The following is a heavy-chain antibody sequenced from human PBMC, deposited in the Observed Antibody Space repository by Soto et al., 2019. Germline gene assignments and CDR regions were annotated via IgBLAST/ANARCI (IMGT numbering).Heavy chain of an antibody. CDR3: ATWHLQEHAYDV. Sequence: PGGSLRLSCAVSGLTVSGKKYVAWVRQAPGKGLEWVSGFYDLDGTYYADSLKGRFTTSGDSSRTIVYLQMNDLRPEDTAVYYCATWHLQEHAYDVWGQGTTVTGS. V-gene: IGHV3-53*01. CDR2: FYDLDGT. D-gene: IGHD4-4*01. CDR1: GLTVSGKKY. J-gene: IGHJ3*01.